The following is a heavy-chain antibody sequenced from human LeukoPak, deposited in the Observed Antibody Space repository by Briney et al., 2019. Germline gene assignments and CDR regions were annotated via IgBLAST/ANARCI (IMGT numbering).Heavy chain of an antibody. J-gene: IGHJ5*02. V-gene: IGHV4-30-4*01. CDR2: IYYSGST. Sequence: SQTLSLTCTVSGGSISSGDYYWSWIRQPPGKGLEWIGYIYYSGSTYYNPSLKSRVTISVDTSKNQFSLKLSSVTAADTAVCYCARGRYYYDSSGYYPNWFDPWGQGTLVTVSS. CDR1: GGSISSGDYY. CDR3: ARGRYYYDSSGYYPNWFDP. D-gene: IGHD3-22*01.